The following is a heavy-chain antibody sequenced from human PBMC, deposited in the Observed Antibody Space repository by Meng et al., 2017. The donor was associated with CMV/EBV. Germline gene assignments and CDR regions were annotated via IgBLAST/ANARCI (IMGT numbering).Heavy chain of an antibody. J-gene: IGHJ6*02. V-gene: IGHV3-30*04. D-gene: IGHD3-3*01. CDR1: GFTFSSYA. CDR2: ISYDGSNK. CDR3: ARDLGITIFGVVIDYYYYGMDV. Sequence: GESLKISCAASGFTFSSYAMHWVRQAPGKGLEWVAVISYDGSNKYYADSVKGRFTISRDNSKTTLYLQMNSLRAEDTAVYYCARDLGITIFGVVIDYYYYGMDVWGQGTTVTVSS.